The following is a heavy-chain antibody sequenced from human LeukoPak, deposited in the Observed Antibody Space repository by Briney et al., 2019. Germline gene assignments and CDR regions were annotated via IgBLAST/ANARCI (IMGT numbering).Heavy chain of an antibody. CDR1: GFTFSSYA. D-gene: IGHD2-15*01. CDR3: AKDVRYCSGGSSYPYYFDY. V-gene: IGHV3-23*01. CDR2: ISGSGGST. Sequence: GGSLRLSCAASGFTFSSYAMSWVRQAPGKGLEWVSAISGSGGSTYYADSVKGRFTISRDNSKNTLYLQMNSLRAEDTAVYYCAKDVRYCSGGSSYPYYFDYWGQGTLVTVSS. J-gene: IGHJ4*02.